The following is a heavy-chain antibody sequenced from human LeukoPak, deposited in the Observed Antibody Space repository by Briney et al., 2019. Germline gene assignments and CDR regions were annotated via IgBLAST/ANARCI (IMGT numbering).Heavy chain of an antibody. D-gene: IGHD3-22*01. V-gene: IGHV3-30*18. Sequence: GGSLRLSCAASGFTFSSYDMHWVRQAPGKGLEWVAVISYDGSNKYYADSVKGRFTISRDNSKNTLHLQMNSLRAEDTVVYYCAKGLYYYDSSGYPPDYWGQGTLVTVSS. CDR2: ISYDGSNK. CDR1: GFTFSSYD. J-gene: IGHJ4*02. CDR3: AKGLYYYDSSGYPPDY.